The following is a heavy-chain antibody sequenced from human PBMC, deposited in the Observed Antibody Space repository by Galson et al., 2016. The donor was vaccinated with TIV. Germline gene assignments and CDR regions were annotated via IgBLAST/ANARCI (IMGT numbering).Heavy chain of an antibody. CDR2: VRYDGNEI. CDR3: ERQGHFDWLHYFDS. D-gene: IGHD3-9*01. J-gene: IGHJ4*02. CDR1: GFTFSNYG. V-gene: IGHV3-30*02. Sequence: SLRLSCAATGFTFSNYGMYWVRQAPGKGLEWVTFVRYDGNEIYYADSVKGRFTISRDNSKNMLYLQLNSLRPEDTALYYCERQGHFDWLHYFDSWGQGTLVTVSS.